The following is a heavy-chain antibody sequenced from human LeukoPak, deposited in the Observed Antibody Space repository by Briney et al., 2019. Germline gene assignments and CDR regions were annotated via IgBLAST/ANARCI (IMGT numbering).Heavy chain of an antibody. V-gene: IGHV4-4*09. CDR1: GGSISSYY. D-gene: IGHD6-13*01. Sequence: SETLSLTCTVSGGSISSYYWSWIRQPPGKGLEWIGYIYTSGSTNYNPSFKSRVTISVDTSKNQFSLKLSSVTAADTAVYYCARRVAAAGTHWFDPWGQGTLVTVSS. J-gene: IGHJ5*02. CDR2: IYTSGST. CDR3: ARRVAAAGTHWFDP.